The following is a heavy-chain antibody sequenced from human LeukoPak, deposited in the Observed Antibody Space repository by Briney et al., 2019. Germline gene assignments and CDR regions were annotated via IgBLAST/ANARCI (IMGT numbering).Heavy chain of an antibody. J-gene: IGHJ4*02. Sequence: PGGSLRLSCAASGFTVSSNYMSWVRQAPGKGLEWVSVIYSGGSTYYADSVKGRFTVSRDNAKNTLYLQMNSLRADDTAVYYCTRSPSLGGSYWGFDYWGQGTLVTVSS. CDR3: TRSPSLGGSYWGFDY. CDR1: GFTVSSNY. CDR2: IYSGGST. V-gene: IGHV3-53*01. D-gene: IGHD1-26*01.